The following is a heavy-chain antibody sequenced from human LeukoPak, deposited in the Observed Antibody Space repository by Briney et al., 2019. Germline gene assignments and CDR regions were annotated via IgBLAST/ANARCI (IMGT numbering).Heavy chain of an antibody. CDR1: GYSFSNYW. J-gene: IGHJ4*02. Sequence: GESLKISCKGSGYSFSNYWIGWVRQMPGKGLEWMGIIYPGESETRYSTPVQGQVTISADKTITTAYLQWSSLKASDTAMYYCAKLGAYSSSWYGFFDYRGQGTLVAVSS. CDR2: IYPGESET. V-gene: IGHV5-51*01. D-gene: IGHD6-13*01. CDR3: AKLGAYSSSWYGFFDY.